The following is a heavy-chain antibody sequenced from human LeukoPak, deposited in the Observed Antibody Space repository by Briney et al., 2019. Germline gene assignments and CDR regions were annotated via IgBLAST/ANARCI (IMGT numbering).Heavy chain of an antibody. J-gene: IGHJ6*04. CDR2: ISSSSSYT. CDR3: ARESYSSTGLDV. V-gene: IGHV3-11*06. D-gene: IGHD6-19*01. Sequence: GGSLRLSCAASGFTFSDYYMSWIRQAPGKGLEWVSYISSSSSYTNYADSVKGRFTISRDNAKNSLYLQMNSLRAEDTAMYYCARESYSSTGLDVWGKGTTVTVSS. CDR1: GFTFSDYY.